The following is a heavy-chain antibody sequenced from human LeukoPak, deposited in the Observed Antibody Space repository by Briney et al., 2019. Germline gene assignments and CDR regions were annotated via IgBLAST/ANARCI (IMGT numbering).Heavy chain of an antibody. Sequence: PSETLSLTCTVSGGSISSGGYYWRWIRQHPGKGLEWIGYIYYSGSTYYNPSLKSRVTISVDTSKNQFSLKLSSVTAADTAVYYCARDTSPWYFDLWGRGTLVTVSS. CDR3: ARDTSPWYFDL. CDR2: IYYSGST. D-gene: IGHD3-16*01. J-gene: IGHJ2*01. V-gene: IGHV4-31*03. CDR1: GGSISSGGYY.